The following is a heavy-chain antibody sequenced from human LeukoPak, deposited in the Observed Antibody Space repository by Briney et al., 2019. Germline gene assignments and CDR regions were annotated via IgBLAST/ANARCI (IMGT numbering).Heavy chain of an antibody. D-gene: IGHD6-19*01. Sequence: GESLKISCEDSGNRLMNYWIAWVRQMPGKGLEWMGIVYFGNSDTKYSPSFQGHVTISADKSINTAYLHWSSLKASDTAMYYCARLGSGWYGAMEYWGQGTVVIVSS. CDR1: GNRLMNYW. CDR2: VYFGNSDT. J-gene: IGHJ4*02. CDR3: ARLGSGWYGAMEY. V-gene: IGHV5-51*01.